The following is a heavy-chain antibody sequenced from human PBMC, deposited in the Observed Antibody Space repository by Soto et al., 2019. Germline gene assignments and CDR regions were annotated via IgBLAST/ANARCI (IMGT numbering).Heavy chain of an antibody. Sequence: GSLRLSCAASGSTFSSYWMHWVRQAPGKGLVWVSRINSDGSSTSYADSVKGRFTISRDNAKNTLYLQMNSLRAEDTAVYYCAGVSQLWPPYFDYWGQGTLVTVSS. CDR3: AGVSQLWPPYFDY. CDR1: GSTFSSYW. V-gene: IGHV3-74*01. D-gene: IGHD5-18*01. CDR2: INSDGSST. J-gene: IGHJ4*02.